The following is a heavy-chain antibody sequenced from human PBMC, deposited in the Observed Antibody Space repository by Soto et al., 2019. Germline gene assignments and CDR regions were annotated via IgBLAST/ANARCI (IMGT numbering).Heavy chain of an antibody. J-gene: IGHJ4*02. CDR3: AKERAVVATAPDFDY. Sequence: QVQLVESGGGMVQPGRSLRLSCAASGFTFSSFGMHWVRQAPGKGLEWVAVASYDGSYKYYADSVKGRFTISRDNSKNTLYLQMNSLRAEDTAVYYCAKERAVVATAPDFDYWGQGTLVTVSS. CDR1: GFTFSSFG. V-gene: IGHV3-30*18. CDR2: ASYDGSYK. D-gene: IGHD5-12*01.